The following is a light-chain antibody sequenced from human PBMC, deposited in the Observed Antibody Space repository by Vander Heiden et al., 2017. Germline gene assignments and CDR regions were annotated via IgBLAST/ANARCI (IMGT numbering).Light chain of an antibody. J-gene: IGLJ3*02. CDR2: GKN. V-gene: IGLV3-19*01. Sequence: SSELTQDSAVSVALGQTVRITCQGDSLIIYYASWYQQKPGQSPVLVIYGKNNRPSGIPDRFSGSSSGNTASLTITGAQAEDEADYYCNSRDSSGNHLGVFGGGTKLTVL. CDR3: NSRDSSGNHLGV. CDR1: SLIIYY.